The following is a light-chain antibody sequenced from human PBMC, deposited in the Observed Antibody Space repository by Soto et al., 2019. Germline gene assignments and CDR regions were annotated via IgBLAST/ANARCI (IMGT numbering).Light chain of an antibody. CDR3: SSYAGSSPLYV. CDR2: GNS. Sequence: QSVLTQPPSVSGAPGQRVTISCTGSSSNIGAGYDVHWYQQLPGTAPKLLIYGNSNRPSEVPDRFSGSKSGTSASLAITGLQAEDEADYYCSSYAGSSPLYVFGTGTKVTVL. CDR1: SSNIGAGYD. V-gene: IGLV1-40*01. J-gene: IGLJ1*01.